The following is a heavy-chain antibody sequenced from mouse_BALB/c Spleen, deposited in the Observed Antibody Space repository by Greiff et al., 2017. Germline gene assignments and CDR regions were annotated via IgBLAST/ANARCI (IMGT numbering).Heavy chain of an antibody. V-gene: IGHV2-4-1*01. D-gene: IGHD2-2*01. CDR1: GFSLTSYG. CDR2: IWSGGST. CDR3: ASYGYDVDWFAY. J-gene: IGHJ3*01. Sequence: VKLMESGPGLVQPSQSLSITCTVSGFSLTSYGVHWVRQSPGKGLEWLGVIWSGGSTDYNAAFISRLSISKDNSKSQVFFKMNSLQADDTAIYYCASYGYDVDWFAYWGQGTLVTVSA.